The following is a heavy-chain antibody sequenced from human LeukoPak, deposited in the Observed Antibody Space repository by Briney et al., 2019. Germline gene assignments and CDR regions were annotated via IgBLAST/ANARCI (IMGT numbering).Heavy chain of an antibody. CDR1: GFTFSSYG. J-gene: IGHJ4*02. Sequence: PGGSLRLSCAASGFTFSSYGMHWIRQPPGKGLEWIGEINHSGSTNYNPSLKSRVTISVDTSKNQFSLKLSSVTAADTAVYYCARWSRYSGSYYPRYYFDYWGQGTLVTVSS. CDR2: INHSGST. CDR3: ARWSRYSGSYYPRYYFDY. V-gene: IGHV4-34*01. D-gene: IGHD1-26*01.